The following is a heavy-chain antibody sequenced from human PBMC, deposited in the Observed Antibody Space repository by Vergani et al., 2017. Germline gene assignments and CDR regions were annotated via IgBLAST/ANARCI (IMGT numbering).Heavy chain of an antibody. Sequence: QVQLVESGGGVVQRGGSLGLSCATSGFPLSNNDMQWIRQGPGKGLEFVAFIQFDGSNQYYADSVKGRFTLSRDFSKNTLYLQMNSLRTDDTATYYCAKHFRGWGIDYWGQGTQVIVSS. J-gene: IGHJ4*02. CDR2: IQFDGSNQ. CDR3: AKHFRGWGIDY. CDR1: GFPLSNND. D-gene: IGHD3-16*01. V-gene: IGHV3-30*02.